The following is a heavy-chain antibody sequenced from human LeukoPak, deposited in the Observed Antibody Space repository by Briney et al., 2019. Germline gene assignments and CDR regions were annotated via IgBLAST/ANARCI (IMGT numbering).Heavy chain of an antibody. V-gene: IGHV3-21*01. CDR3: AELGITMIGGV. Sequence: PGGSLRLSCAASRFTFSSYSMNWVRQAPGKGLEWVSSISSSSSYIYYADSVKGRFTISRDNGKNSLSLLMNSLRAEDTAVYYCAELGITMIGGVWGKGTTVTISS. D-gene: IGHD3-10*02. J-gene: IGHJ6*04. CDR2: ISSSSSYI. CDR1: RFTFSSYS.